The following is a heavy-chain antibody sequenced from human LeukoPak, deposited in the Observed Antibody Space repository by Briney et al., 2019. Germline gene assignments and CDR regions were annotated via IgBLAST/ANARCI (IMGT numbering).Heavy chain of an antibody. D-gene: IGHD2-21*01. J-gene: IGHJ4*02. CDR2: TRNKANSYTT. Sequence: GGSLRLSCAASGFTFSDHYMDRVRQAPGKGLEWVGRTRNKANSYTTEYAASVKGRFTISRDDSKNSLYLQMNSLKTEDTAVYYCAREVNCGGDCYADFDYWGQGTLVTVSS. CDR1: GFTFSDHY. V-gene: IGHV3-72*01. CDR3: AREVNCGGDCYADFDY.